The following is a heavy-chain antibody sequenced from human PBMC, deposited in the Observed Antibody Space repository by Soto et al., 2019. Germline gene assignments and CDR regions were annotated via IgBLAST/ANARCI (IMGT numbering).Heavy chain of an antibody. D-gene: IGHD6-19*01. CDR2: IWYDGGNK. Sequence: QVQLVESGGGVVQPGRSLRLSCAASGFNFSSYVMHWVRQAPGKGLEWVAVIWYDGGNKYYADSVKGRFTISRDNSKNTLYLQTNSLRAEDTAVYYCARDGQLLPRDGLRSSYSFDSWGQGTLVTVSS. CDR1: GFNFSSYV. J-gene: IGHJ4*02. CDR3: ARDGQLLPRDGLRSSYSFDS. V-gene: IGHV3-33*01.